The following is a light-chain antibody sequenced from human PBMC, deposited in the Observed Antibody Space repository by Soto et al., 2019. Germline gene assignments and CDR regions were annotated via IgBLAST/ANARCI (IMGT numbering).Light chain of an antibody. Sequence: DIQMTQSPSTLSASVGDRVTITCRASQSISSWLAWYQQKPGKAPKLLIYDASSLESGVPSRFSGSGSGTEFTLTISSLQPDDFATSYCQQYNSYPWTCGQGTKVEIK. CDR3: QQYNSYPWT. J-gene: IGKJ1*01. CDR2: DAS. V-gene: IGKV1-5*01. CDR1: QSISSW.